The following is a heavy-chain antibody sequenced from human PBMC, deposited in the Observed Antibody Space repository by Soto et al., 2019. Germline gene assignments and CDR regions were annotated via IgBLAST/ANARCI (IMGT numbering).Heavy chain of an antibody. V-gene: IGHV1-18*01. J-gene: IGHJ4*02. CDR1: GYAFTTYG. D-gene: IGHD6-6*01. CDR3: ARGRDGDY. Sequence: QVHLVQSGAEVKKPGASVKVSCQGSGYAFTTYGITWVRQAPGQGLEWMGWISAHNGNTNYAQKLQGRVTVTRDTSTSTAYMELRSLRYDATAVYYCARGRDGDYWGQGALVTVSS. CDR2: ISAHNGNT.